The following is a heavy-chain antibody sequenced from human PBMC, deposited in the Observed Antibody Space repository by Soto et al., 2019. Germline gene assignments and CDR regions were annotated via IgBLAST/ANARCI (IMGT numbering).Heavy chain of an antibody. CDR1: GGSISSSNW. Sequence: SKTLSLTYAVSGGSISSSNWWICVRQPPGKGLEWIGEIYHSGSTNYNPSLKSRVTISVDKSKNQFSLKLSSVTAAGTAVYYCARDDQHEGMEVWGEGTKVTFS. D-gene: IGHD2-21*01. V-gene: IGHV4-4*02. CDR2: IYHSGST. J-gene: IGHJ6*02. CDR3: ARDDQHEGMEV.